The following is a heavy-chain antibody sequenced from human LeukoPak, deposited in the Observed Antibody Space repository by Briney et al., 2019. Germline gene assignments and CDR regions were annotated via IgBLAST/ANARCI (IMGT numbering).Heavy chain of an antibody. D-gene: IGHD1-7*01. J-gene: IGHJ4*02. CDR2: ISSSGSNI. Sequence: GGSLRLSCAASGFTFSTHGMNWVRQAPGKGLEWVSHISSSGSNIFYADSVKGRFTISRDNAKNSLYLQMNSLRDEDTAVYFCARDLRNWNYAGSNYWGQGTVVTVSS. V-gene: IGHV3-48*02. CDR3: ARDLRNWNYAGSNY. CDR1: GFTFSTHG.